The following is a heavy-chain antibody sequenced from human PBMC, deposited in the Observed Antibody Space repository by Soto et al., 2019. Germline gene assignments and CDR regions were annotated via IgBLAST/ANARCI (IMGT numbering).Heavy chain of an antibody. CDR1: GGSISSGDYY. CDR2: IYYSGST. V-gene: IGHV4-30-4*01. CDR3: ARELGIAAAGSLRDVGMNWFDP. Sequence: QVQLQESGPGLVKPSQTLSLTCTVSGGSISSGDYYWSWIRQPPGKGLEWIGYIYYSGSTYYNPSLKSRVTISVDTSKNQFSLRLSSVTAADTAVYYCARELGIAAAGSLRDVGMNWFDPWGQGTLVTVSS. D-gene: IGHD6-13*01. J-gene: IGHJ5*02.